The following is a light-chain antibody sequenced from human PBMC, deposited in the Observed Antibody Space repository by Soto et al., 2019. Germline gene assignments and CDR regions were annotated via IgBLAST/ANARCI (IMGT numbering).Light chain of an antibody. CDR1: SGDVGAYKY. CDR3: RLFTGPTTLAV. J-gene: IGLJ1*01. V-gene: IGLV2-14*03. Sequence: QSVLTQPASVSGSPGQSVTISCTGTSGDVGAYKYVSWYQKHPGKAPKLMIYGVSNRPSGVSNRFSGSKSGNTAFLTISVLQPEDEVDYQSRLFTGPTTLAVFATATKVTV. CDR2: GVS.